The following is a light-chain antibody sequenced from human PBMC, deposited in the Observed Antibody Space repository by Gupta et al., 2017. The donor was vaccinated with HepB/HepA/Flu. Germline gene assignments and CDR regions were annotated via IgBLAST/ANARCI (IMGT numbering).Light chain of an antibody. CDR2: NDN. Sequence: QPVLPQPPSASGTPGQMVTISCSGSSANIGNDNAYWYQQLPGTAPKLLIYNDNPRPSGVPDRFSGSTSGTTASLAISGLRSEDEADDYCVGWDDSLSGYVFGAGTKVTVL. CDR1: SANIGNDN. V-gene: IGLV1-47*02. CDR3: VGWDDSLSGYV. J-gene: IGLJ1*01.